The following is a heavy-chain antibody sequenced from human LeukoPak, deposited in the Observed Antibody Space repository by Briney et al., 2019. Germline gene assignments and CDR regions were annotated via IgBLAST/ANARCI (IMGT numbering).Heavy chain of an antibody. CDR1: GFTFSSYA. Sequence: GGSLRLSCAASGFTFSSYAMSWVRQAPGKGLEWVSAISGSGGSTYYADSVKGRFTISRDNAKNSLYLQMNSLRAEDTAVYYCARDQDYGDSYFDYWGQGTLVTVSS. CDR2: ISGSGGST. J-gene: IGHJ4*02. V-gene: IGHV3-23*01. D-gene: IGHD4-17*01. CDR3: ARDQDYGDSYFDY.